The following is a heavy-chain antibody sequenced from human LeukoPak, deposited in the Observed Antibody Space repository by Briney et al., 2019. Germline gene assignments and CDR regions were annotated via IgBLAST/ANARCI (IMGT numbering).Heavy chain of an antibody. Sequence: GGSLRLSCAGSGFTFSSYAMSWVRQAPGKGLEWVSAISGSGGSTYYADSVKGRFTISRDNSKNTLYLQMNSLRAEDTAVYYCATYYGYDYFDYWGQGTLVTVSS. CDR3: ATYYGYDYFDY. D-gene: IGHD3-10*01. V-gene: IGHV3-23*01. CDR2: ISGSGGST. CDR1: GFTFSSYA. J-gene: IGHJ4*02.